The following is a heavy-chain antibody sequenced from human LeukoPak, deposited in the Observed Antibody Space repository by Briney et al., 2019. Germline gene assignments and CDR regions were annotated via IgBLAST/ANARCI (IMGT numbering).Heavy chain of an antibody. CDR3: ATWVISGNAFDI. Sequence: SETLSLTCTVSGASLSSYFWTWIRQPPRKGLEWIGYIYYSGSTSYNPSLKSRVTISVDTSKSQFSLKLSSVTAADTAMYYCATWVISGNAFDIWGQGTMVTVSS. CDR2: IYYSGST. CDR1: GASLSSYF. J-gene: IGHJ3*02. V-gene: IGHV4-59*01. D-gene: IGHD3-22*01.